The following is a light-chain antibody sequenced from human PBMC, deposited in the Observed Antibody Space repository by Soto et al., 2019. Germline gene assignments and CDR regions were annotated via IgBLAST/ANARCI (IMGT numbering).Light chain of an antibody. J-gene: IGKJ2*01. CDR2: KAS. CDR1: QTISNW. V-gene: IGKV1-5*03. CDR3: QQYNSFSPRNN. Sequence: IQMTQSPSTLSASVGDRVTITCRASQTISNWLAWYQQRAGKAPNLLIYKASTLQSGVPSRFSGSGSGTEFTLTISSLQPDDFATYYCQQYNSFSPRNNFGQGTKVEIK.